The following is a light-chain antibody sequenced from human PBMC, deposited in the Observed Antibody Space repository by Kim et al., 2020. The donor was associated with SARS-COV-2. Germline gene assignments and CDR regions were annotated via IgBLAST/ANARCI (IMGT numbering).Light chain of an antibody. CDR2: DFS. J-gene: IGLJ2*01. Sequence: ITISCPGPSSDVGGYNYVSWYQQHPGKAPNLMIYDFSNRPSGVSNRFSGPNSGNTASLAISGLQAEDEADYYCSSYTSSSTVVFGGGTQLTLL. CDR3: SSYTSSSTVV. V-gene: IGLV2-14*03. CDR1: SSDVGGYNY.